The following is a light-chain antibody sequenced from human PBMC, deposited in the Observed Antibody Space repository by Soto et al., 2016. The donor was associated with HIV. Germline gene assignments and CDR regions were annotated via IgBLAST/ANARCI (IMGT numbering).Light chain of an antibody. CDR2: GAS. Sequence: DIQMTQSPSSLSASVGDRVTITCRATQDIGNDLGWYQQKPGKAPKRLMYGASSLQSGVPSRFSDSGSGTELTLTISSLQPEDFATYYCLQHNSYPRTFGQGTRV. CDR1: QDIGND. V-gene: IGKV1-17*01. CDR3: LQHNSYPRT. J-gene: IGKJ1*01.